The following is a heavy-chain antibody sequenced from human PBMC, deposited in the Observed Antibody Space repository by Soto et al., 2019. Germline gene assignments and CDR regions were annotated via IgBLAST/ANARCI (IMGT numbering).Heavy chain of an antibody. V-gene: IGHV3-48*02. CDR2: ISSSSSTI. Sequence: EVPLVESGGGLVQPGGSLRLSCAASGFTFSSYTMNWVRQAPGKGLEWVSYISSSSSTIYYADSVKGRFTISRDNAKNSLYLRMNSLRDEDTAVYYCAREGYPFDYWGQGTLVTVSS. J-gene: IGHJ4*02. CDR1: GFTFSSYT. CDR3: AREGYPFDY. D-gene: IGHD5-12*01.